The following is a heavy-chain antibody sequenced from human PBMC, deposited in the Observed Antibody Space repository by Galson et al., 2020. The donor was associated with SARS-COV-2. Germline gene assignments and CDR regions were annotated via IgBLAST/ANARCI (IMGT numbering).Heavy chain of an antibody. CDR2: IYSSGST. V-gene: IGHV4-39*01. Sequence: ETSEPLSLTCIVYDDSLTSSSSYWGSIRQPPGKGLEWIGNIYSSGSTYYNPSLKSRVTISVDTSKNQFSLWLSSVTAADTAVYFCARGMIWPYYFDSWGQGTLVTVAS. D-gene: IGHD3-16*01. CDR3: ARGMIWPYYFDS. J-gene: IGHJ4*02. CDR1: DDSLTSSSSY.